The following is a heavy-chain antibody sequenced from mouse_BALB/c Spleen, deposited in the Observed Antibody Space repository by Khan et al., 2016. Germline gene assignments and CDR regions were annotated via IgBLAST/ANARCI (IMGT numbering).Heavy chain of an antibody. CDR2: VIPSNAYT. J-gene: IGHJ2*01. D-gene: IGHD2-3*01. V-gene: IGHV1-4*01. CDR1: GYTFTSYT. CDR3: DSEGWLLGYFAY. Sequence: QVELQQSGAELARPGASVKMSCKASGYTFTSYTMHWVKQGPGQGLEWIGYVIPSNAYTNYNQKFKDKSTLTADKSSSTAYMQLSSLTSEDSAVYYYDSEGWLLGYFAYWGQGTTLTVSS.